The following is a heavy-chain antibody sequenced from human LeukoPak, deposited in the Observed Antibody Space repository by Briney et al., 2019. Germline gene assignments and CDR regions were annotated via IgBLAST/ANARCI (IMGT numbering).Heavy chain of an antibody. Sequence: GGSLRLSCAASGFTFSSYAMHWVRQAPGKGLEWVAVISYDGSNKYYADSVKGRFTISRDNSKNTLYLQMNSLRAEDTAVYYCARDTWNPNYYYYGMDVWGQGTTVSVSS. J-gene: IGHJ6*02. V-gene: IGHV3-30*04. CDR1: GFTFSSYA. CDR2: ISYDGSNK. CDR3: ARDTWNPNYYYYGMDV. D-gene: IGHD1-1*01.